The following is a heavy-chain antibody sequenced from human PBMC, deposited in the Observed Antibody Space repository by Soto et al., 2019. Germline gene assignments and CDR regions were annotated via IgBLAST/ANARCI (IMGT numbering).Heavy chain of an antibody. CDR2: ISGSGGNT. Sequence: EVQLLESGGGLVQPGGSLRLSCAVSGFTFSSYAMSWVRQAPGKGLEWVSAISGSGGNTYYADSVKGRFTISRDNSKNTLYLQMNSLRAEDTAVYYWANAGYSNYEGYFDYWGQGTLVSVSS. D-gene: IGHD4-4*01. CDR3: ANAGYSNYEGYFDY. CDR1: GFTFSSYA. J-gene: IGHJ4*02. V-gene: IGHV3-23*01.